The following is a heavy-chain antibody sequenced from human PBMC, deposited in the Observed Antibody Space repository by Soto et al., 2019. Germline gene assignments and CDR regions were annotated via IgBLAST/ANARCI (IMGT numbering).Heavy chain of an antibody. Sequence: SETLSLTCAVYGGSFNDYYWSWIRQPPGKGLEWIGEINHTGHNNYNPSLKSRVTISVDTSKNQFSLKLNSVTAADTAVYYCARSGHLFDSWGQGILVT. J-gene: IGHJ4*02. CDR3: ARSGHLFDS. D-gene: IGHD3-10*01. CDR1: GGSFNDYY. CDR2: INHTGHN. V-gene: IGHV4-34*01.